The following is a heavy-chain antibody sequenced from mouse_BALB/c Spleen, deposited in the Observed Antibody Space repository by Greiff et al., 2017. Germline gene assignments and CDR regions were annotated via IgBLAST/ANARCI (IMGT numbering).Heavy chain of an antibody. D-gene: IGHD1-2*01. V-gene: IGHV14-3*02. CDR1: GFNIKDTY. Sequence: EVQLQQSGAELVKPGASVKLSCTASGFNIKDTYMHWVKQRPEQGLEWIGRIDPANGNTKYDPKFQGKATITADTSSNTAYLQLSSLTSEDTAVYYCAEGYGYGYWGQGTTLTVSS. CDR3: AEGYGYGY. CDR2: IDPANGNT. J-gene: IGHJ2*01.